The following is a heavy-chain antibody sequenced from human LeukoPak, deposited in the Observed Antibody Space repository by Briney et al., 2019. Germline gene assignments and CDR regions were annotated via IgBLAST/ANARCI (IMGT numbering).Heavy chain of an antibody. V-gene: IGHV4-39*07. D-gene: IGHD3-16*01. CDR1: GGSISSSSYY. Sequence: PSETLSLTCTVSGGSISSSSYYWGWIRQPPGKGLEWIGSIYYSGSTYYNPSLKSRVTISVDTSKNQFSLKLSSVTAADTAVYYCAKLGSFCYYMDVWGKGTTVTVSS. CDR3: AKLGSFCYYMDV. J-gene: IGHJ6*03. CDR2: IYYSGST.